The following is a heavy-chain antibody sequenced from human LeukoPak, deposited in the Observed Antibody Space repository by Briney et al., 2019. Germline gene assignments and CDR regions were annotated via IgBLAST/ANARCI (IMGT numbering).Heavy chain of an antibody. Sequence: GGSLRLSCAASGFTFSSYAMHWVRQAPGKGLEWVAVISYDGSNKYYADSVKGRFTISRDNSKNTLYLQMNSLRAEDTAVYYCARDVPWFDPWGQGTLVTVSS. CDR3: ARDVPWFDP. J-gene: IGHJ5*02. CDR1: GFTFSSYA. V-gene: IGHV3-30-3*01. CDR2: ISYDGSNK.